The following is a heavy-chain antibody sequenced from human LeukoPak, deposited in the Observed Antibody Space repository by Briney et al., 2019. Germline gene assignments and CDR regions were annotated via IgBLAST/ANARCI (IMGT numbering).Heavy chain of an antibody. CDR3: AKVRSDSTGYYYTYYYYGMDV. CDR1: GFTFSSYA. Sequence: PGGSLRLSCAASGFTFSSYAMSWVRQAPGKGLEWVSAISGSGGSTYYADSVKGRFTISRDNSKNTLYLQMISLRAEDTAVYYCAKVRSDSTGYYYTYYYYGMDVWGQGTTVTVSS. V-gene: IGHV3-23*01. D-gene: IGHD3-22*01. CDR2: ISGSGGST. J-gene: IGHJ6*02.